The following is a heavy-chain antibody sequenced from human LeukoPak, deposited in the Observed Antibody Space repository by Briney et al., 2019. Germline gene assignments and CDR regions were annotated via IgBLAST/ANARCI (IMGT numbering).Heavy chain of an antibody. J-gene: IGHJ5*02. CDR1: GYTFTSYG. CDR3: ATDQEGVHDAGFDP. CDR2: ISAYNGNT. D-gene: IGHD1-1*01. V-gene: IGHV1-18*01. Sequence: ASVKASCKASGYTFTSYGISWVRQAPGQGLEWMGWISAYNGNTNYAQKFQGRVTMTEDTSTDTAYMELSSLRSEDTAVYYCATDQEGVHDAGFDPWGQGTLVTVSS.